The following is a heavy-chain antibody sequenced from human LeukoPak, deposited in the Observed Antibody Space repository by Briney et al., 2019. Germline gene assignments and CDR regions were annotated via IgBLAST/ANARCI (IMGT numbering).Heavy chain of an antibody. Sequence: ASVKVSCKASGGTFSSYAISWVRQAPGQGLEWMGGIIPIFGTANYAQKFQGRVTITADESTSTAYMELSSLRSEDTAVYYCAAPRGYSSSWYGAGDYYYYMDVWGKGTTVTVSS. CDR3: AAPRGYSSSWYGAGDYYYYMDV. D-gene: IGHD6-13*01. V-gene: IGHV1-69*13. J-gene: IGHJ6*03. CDR2: IIPIFGTA. CDR1: GGTFSSYA.